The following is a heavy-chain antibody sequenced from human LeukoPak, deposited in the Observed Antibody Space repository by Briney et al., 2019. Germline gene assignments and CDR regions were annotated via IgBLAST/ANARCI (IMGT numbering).Heavy chain of an antibody. CDR1: GGSISSGGYY. D-gene: IGHD5-18*01. J-gene: IGHJ4*02. CDR2: IYHSGST. V-gene: IGHV4-61*08. Sequence: SETLSLTCTVSGGSISSGGYYWSWIRQAPGKGLEWIGYIYHSGSTNYNPSLKSRVTISVDTSKNQFSLKLSSVTAADTAVYYCARYSYGSGSDYWGQGTLVTVSS. CDR3: ARYSYGSGSDY.